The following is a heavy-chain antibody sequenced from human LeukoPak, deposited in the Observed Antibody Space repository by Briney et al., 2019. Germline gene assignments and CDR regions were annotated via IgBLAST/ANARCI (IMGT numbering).Heavy chain of an antibody. D-gene: IGHD5-18*01. V-gene: IGHV4-39*07. Sequence: SATPPLTCTVSAGSISSSSYYCGWSRQPRGKRLEWIGSIYYSGTTYYTPSLKSLVTISVDTSKNQFSLRLSSVTAADTAVYYCASPHVDTAMTFSWGQGALVTVSS. J-gene: IGHJ5*02. CDR2: IYYSGTT. CDR3: ASPHVDTAMTFS. CDR1: AGSISSSSYY.